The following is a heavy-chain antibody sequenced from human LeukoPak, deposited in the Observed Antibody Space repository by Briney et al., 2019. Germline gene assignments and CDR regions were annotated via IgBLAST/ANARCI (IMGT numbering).Heavy chain of an antibody. Sequence: GGCLRLSCAASGFTFSDYYMSWIRQAPGKGLEWVSYISDTNSYTNYADSVKGRFTISRDNAKNSLYLQMNSLRAEDTAVYYCARQYCGGDCGPDYWGQGTLVTVSS. V-gene: IGHV3-11*03. CDR3: ARQYCGGDCGPDY. D-gene: IGHD2-21*02. CDR2: ISDTNSYT. CDR1: GFTFSDYY. J-gene: IGHJ4*02.